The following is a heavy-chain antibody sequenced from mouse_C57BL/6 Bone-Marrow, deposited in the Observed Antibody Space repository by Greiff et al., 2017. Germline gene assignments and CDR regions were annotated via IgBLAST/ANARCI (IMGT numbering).Heavy chain of an antibody. Sequence: DVKLVESGGGLVKPGGSLKLSCAASGFTFSSYAMSWVRQTPEKRLEWVATISDGGSYTYYPDNVKGRFTISRDNAKNNLYLQMSHLKSEDTAMYYCARDPTVVAGAMDDWGQGTSVTVSS. D-gene: IGHD1-1*01. J-gene: IGHJ4*01. V-gene: IGHV5-4*01. CDR1: GFTFSSYA. CDR3: ARDPTVVAGAMDD. CDR2: ISDGGSYT.